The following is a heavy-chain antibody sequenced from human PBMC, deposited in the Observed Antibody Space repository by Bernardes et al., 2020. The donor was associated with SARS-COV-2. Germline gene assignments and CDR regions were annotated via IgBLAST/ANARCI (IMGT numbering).Heavy chain of an antibody. CDR3: ARDTSGEYDY. CDR2: ISGYNGNT. V-gene: IGHV1-18*01. CDR1: GYTFTRNG. D-gene: IGHD3-10*01. Sequence: ASVKVSCKASGYTFTRNGISWVRQAPGQGLEWMGWISGYNGNTKYVQKFQGRVTMSTDTSTSTAYMELRSLRSDDTAVYYCARDTSGEYDYWGQGTLVTVSS. J-gene: IGHJ4*02.